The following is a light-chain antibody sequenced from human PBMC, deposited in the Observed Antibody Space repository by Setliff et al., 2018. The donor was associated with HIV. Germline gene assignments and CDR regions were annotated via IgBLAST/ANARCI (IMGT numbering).Light chain of an antibody. CDR3: CSYAGSRTFDV. CDR2: EVT. CDR1: SSDVGNYNL. Sequence: QSVLTQPASVSGSPGQSITISCSGTSSDVGNYNLVSWYQQPPGKAPKLMVYEVTKRPLGVSTRLSGSKSGNTASLTISGLLAEDEADYYCCSYAGSRTFDVFGTGTKVTVL. V-gene: IGLV2-23*02. J-gene: IGLJ1*01.